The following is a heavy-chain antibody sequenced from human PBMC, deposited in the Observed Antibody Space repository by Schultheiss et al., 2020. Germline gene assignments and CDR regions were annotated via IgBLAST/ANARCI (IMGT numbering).Heavy chain of an antibody. CDR1: GGSISSGGYY. CDR3: AREGLTLVVTAIHPSNYYYYMDV. V-gene: IGHV4-61*08. Sequence: SETLSLTCTVSGGSISSGGYYWSWIRQHPGKGLVWIGRIYASGSTNYNPSLKSRVTMSVDTSKNQFSLKLSSVTAADTAVYYCAREGLTLVVTAIHPSNYYYYMDVWGKGTTVTVSS. J-gene: IGHJ6*03. CDR2: IYASGST. D-gene: IGHD2-21*02.